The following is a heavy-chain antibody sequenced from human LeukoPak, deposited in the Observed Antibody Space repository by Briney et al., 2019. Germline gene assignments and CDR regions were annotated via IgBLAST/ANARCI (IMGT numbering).Heavy chain of an antibody. Sequence: GGSLRLSCAASGFTFSIYAMSWVRQAPGKGLGWVSTISGSGGSTHYADSVKGRFTISRDNPKNTLYLQMNSLRGDDTAVYYCVRGYSYGWFDPWGQGTLVTVSS. CDR1: GFTFSIYA. CDR2: ISGSGGST. CDR3: VRGYSYGWFDP. V-gene: IGHV3-23*01. J-gene: IGHJ5*02. D-gene: IGHD5-18*01.